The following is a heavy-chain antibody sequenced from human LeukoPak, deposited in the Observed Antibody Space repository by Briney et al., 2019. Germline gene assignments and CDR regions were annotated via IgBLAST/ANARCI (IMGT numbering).Heavy chain of an antibody. J-gene: IGHJ5*02. Sequence: ASVKVSCKASGYTFTSYGISWVRQAPGQGLEWMGWINPNSGGTNYAQKFQGRVTMTRDTSISTAYMELSRLRSDDTAVYYCARAGYCSSTSCGWFDPWGQGTLVTVSS. CDR3: ARAGYCSSTSCGWFDP. CDR2: INPNSGGT. CDR1: GYTFTSYG. V-gene: IGHV1-2*02. D-gene: IGHD2-2*01.